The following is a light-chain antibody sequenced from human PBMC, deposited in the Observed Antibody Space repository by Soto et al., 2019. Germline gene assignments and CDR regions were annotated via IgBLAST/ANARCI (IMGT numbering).Light chain of an antibody. CDR1: QTINNY. CDR3: HQYKSYPWT. CDR2: RVF. V-gene: IGKV1-5*03. Sequence: DIQMTQSPSTLSASVGDRVTITCRASQTINNYLTWYQLKPGKAPKFLNYRVFTLEGGVPSRFSGAGSGTEFSLTISSLQPDDFATYYCHQYKSYPWTFGQGTKVEIK. J-gene: IGKJ1*01.